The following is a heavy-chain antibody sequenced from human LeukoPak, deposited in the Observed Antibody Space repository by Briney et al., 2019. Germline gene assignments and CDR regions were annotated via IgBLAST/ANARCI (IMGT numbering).Heavy chain of an antibody. CDR3: ARGASSYYDSSDHFDY. Sequence: GASVKVSCKASGYTFTSCGIIWGRQAPGQGLEWMGWISVYNGNTNYAQKLQGRVTMTTDTSTSTAYMELRSLRSDDPAVYYCARGASSYYDSSDHFDYWGQGTLVPVSS. J-gene: IGHJ4*02. D-gene: IGHD3-22*01. CDR2: ISVYNGNT. CDR1: GYTFTSCG. V-gene: IGHV1-18*01.